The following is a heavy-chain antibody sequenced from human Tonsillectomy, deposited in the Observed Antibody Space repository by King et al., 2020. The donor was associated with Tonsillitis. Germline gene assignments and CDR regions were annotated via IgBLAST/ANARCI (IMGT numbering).Heavy chain of an antibody. CDR1: GGSISSTSFY. J-gene: IGHJ4*02. CDR3: ASHYCGGDCYPIAAFFDY. CDR2: IYSSGRN. V-gene: IGHV4-39*01. Sequence: QLQESGPGLVKPSETLSLTCTVSGGSISSTSFYWGWILQPPGKGLGWIGSIYSSGRNYYNPSLKSRVTMSVDTSQNQFSLKLRSVTSADTTVYYCASHYCGGDCYPIAAFFDYWGRGTLVTVSS. D-gene: IGHD2-21*02.